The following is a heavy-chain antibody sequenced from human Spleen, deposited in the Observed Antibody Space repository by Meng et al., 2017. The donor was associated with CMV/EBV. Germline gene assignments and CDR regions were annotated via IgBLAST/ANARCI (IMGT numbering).Heavy chain of an antibody. V-gene: IGHV1-2*04. CDR1: VYTFTAYY. J-gene: IGHJ4*02. D-gene: IGHD6-19*01. CDR3: ARAAGYSSGYYPSDY. Sequence: SVYTFTAYYIHWVRQAPGQGLEWMGCINPNSGDTKYSQKFQGWVTMTRDTSINTAYMELSRLTSDDTAVYYCARAAGYSSGYYPSDYWGPGTLVTVSS. CDR2: INPNSGDT.